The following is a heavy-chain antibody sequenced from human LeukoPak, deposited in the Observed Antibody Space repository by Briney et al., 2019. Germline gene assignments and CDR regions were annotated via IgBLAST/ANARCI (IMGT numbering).Heavy chain of an antibody. CDR1: GFTFSSYA. Sequence: GGSLRLSCAASGFTFSSYAMSWVRQAPGKGLEWVSAISGSGGSTYYAGSVKGRFTISRENDKKSVYLQMSSLSAGDTAVYFCVLGAYWNDDKNAFHIWGPGTMVTVSS. V-gene: IGHV3-23*01. CDR3: VLGAYWNDDKNAFHI. J-gene: IGHJ3*02. D-gene: IGHD1-1*01. CDR2: ISGSGGST.